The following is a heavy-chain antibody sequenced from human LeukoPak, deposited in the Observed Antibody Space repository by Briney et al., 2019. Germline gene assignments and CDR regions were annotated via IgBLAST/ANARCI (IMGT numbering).Heavy chain of an antibody. CDR3: ARKEGYCSSTSCSTYYFDY. V-gene: IGHV1-2*06. CDR1: GYTFTGYY. CDR2: INPNSGGT. D-gene: IGHD2-2*01. J-gene: IGHJ4*02. Sequence: GASVNVSCKASGYTFTGYYMHWVRQAPGQGLEWMGRINPNSGGTNYAQKFQGRVTMTRDTSISTAYMELSRLRSDDTAVYYCARKEGYCSSTSCSTYYFDYWGQGTLVTVSS.